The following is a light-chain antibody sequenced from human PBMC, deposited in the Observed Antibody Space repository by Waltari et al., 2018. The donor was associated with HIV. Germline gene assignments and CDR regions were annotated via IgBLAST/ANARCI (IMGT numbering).Light chain of an antibody. CDR3: QSYDRSLSAWV. CDR1: SSNIGADYH. Sequence: QSVLAQPPSVSGAPGQRVTISCTGSSSNIGADYHVYWYQHLPGTAPKLLIYGNIHRPSGVPNRFSGSKSDTSASLAITGLQAEDEADYYCQSYDRSLSAWVFGGGTRLNVL. V-gene: IGLV1-40*01. J-gene: IGLJ3*02. CDR2: GNI.